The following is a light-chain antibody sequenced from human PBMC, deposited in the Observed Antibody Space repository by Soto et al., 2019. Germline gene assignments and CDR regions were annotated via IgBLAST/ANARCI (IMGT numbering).Light chain of an antibody. V-gene: IGKV1-5*01. CDR3: QQYNYLWA. J-gene: IGKJ1*01. Sequence: DTQMTQSPSTLSASVEDRVTITCRASQNINKWLAWYQQKPGKAPKLLIYGASNLASGVPSRFSGSGSGTEFTLTIDSLHPDDSATYYCQQYNYLWAFDQGTKVEIK. CDR2: GAS. CDR1: QNINKW.